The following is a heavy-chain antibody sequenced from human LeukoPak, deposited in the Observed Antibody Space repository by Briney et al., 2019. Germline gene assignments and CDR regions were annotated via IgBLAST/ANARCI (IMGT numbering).Heavy chain of an antibody. D-gene: IGHD3-22*01. V-gene: IGHV1-2*02. CDR1: GYTFTGYY. CDR3: ARDQGNGYLGDY. CDR2: INPNSGGT. Sequence: GASVKVSCKASGYTFTGYYMHWVRQAPGQGLEWMGWINPNSGGTNYAQKFQGRVTMTRDTSISTAYMELRSLRSDDTAVYYCARDQGNGYLGDYWGQGTLITVSS. J-gene: IGHJ4*02.